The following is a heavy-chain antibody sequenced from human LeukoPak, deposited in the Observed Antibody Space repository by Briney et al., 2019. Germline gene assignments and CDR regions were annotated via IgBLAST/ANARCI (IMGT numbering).Heavy chain of an antibody. D-gene: IGHD4-17*01. CDR2: IYISGST. CDR1: GGSISSAAYY. V-gene: IGHV4-61*02. CDR3: AREREGPYGYLDY. Sequence: SQTLSLTCTVSGGSISSAAYYWSWIRQPAGKGLEWIARIYISGSTNYNPSLKSRVTISVDTSKNQFSLKLSSVTAADTAVYYCAREREGPYGYLDYWGQGTLVTVSS. J-gene: IGHJ4*02.